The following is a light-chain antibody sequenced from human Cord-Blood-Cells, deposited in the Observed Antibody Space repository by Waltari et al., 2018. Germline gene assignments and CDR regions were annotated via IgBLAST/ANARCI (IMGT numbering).Light chain of an antibody. Sequence: DIQMTQSPSSLSASLGDRVTITCQESQDISNYLNWYHQKPGKAPKLLIYDASNLETGVPSRFSGSGSGTDFTFTISSLQPEDIATYYCQQYDNLPYTVGQGTKLEIK. V-gene: IGKV1-33*01. CDR3: QQYDNLPYT. CDR1: QDISNY. J-gene: IGKJ2*01. CDR2: DAS.